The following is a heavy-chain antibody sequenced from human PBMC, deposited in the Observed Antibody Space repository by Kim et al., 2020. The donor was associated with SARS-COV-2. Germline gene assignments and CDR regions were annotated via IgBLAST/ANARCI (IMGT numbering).Heavy chain of an antibody. J-gene: IGHJ5*02. V-gene: IGHV3-21*01. Sequence: SSNIDYADSVKGRFTISRDNAKNSLYLQMNSLRAEDTAVYYCARLSGSYPWGQGTLVTVSS. CDR2: SSNI. CDR3: ARLSGSYP. D-gene: IGHD1-26*01.